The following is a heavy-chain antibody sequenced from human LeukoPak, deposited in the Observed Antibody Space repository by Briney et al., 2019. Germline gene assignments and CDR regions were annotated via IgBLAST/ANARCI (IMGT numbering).Heavy chain of an antibody. D-gene: IGHD3-22*01. J-gene: IGHJ4*02. CDR1: GFTFSDYY. Sequence: GGSLRLSCAASGFTFSDYYMSWIRQAPGKGLEWVSSISSSSSYIYHADSVKGRFTISRDNAKNSLYLQMNSLRAEDTALYYCARNRYYYDSSGYYPVDYWGQGILVTVSS. CDR3: ARNRYYYDSSGYYPVDY. V-gene: IGHV3-11*06. CDR2: ISSSSSYI.